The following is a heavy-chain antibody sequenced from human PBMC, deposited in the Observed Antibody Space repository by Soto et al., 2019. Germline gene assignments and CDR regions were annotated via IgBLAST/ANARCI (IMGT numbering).Heavy chain of an antibody. V-gene: IGHV1-24*01. D-gene: IGHD3-22*01. CDR2: FDHEDAET. CDR3: ATGEYDSSAYNPPEFDC. J-gene: IGHJ4*02. Sequence: ASVKVSCKVSGHTLSELSMHWVRQAPGKGLEWMGGFDHEDAETIYAQKFQDRVSMTEDTSADTAYMELSSLRSEDTAMYYCATGEYDSSAYNPPEFDCWGQGTLVTVSS. CDR1: GHTLSELS.